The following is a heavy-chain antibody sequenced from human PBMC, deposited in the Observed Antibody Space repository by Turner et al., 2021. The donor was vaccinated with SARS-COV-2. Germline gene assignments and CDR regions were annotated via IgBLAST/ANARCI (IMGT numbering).Heavy chain of an antibody. J-gene: IGHJ4*02. V-gene: IGHV1-46*01. CDR1: GYTYTSYY. CDR3: ARSGGGFDS. Sequence: QVQTVQSGAEVKKHGDSVKVSCKASGYTYTSYYMHWVRQAPGQGLEWMGIINPSGVITSYAQKFQGRVTMTRDTSTSTFYIELSSLRSDDSAVHYCARSGGGFDSWVQGTLVTVSS. CDR2: INPSGVIT. D-gene: IGHD2-15*01.